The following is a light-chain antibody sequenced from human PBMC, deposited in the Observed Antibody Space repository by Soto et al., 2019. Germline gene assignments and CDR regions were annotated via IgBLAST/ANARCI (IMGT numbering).Light chain of an antibody. CDR3: QQYNDWPPLT. CDR1: QSVSRS. J-gene: IGKJ4*01. CDR2: GAS. Sequence: EIVLTQSPATLSVSPGETVTLSWRASQSVSRSLAWYQQQPGRYPRLLIYGASTRDTGIPASVSGSGSGTEFTLTIRSLQSEDFAVYHCQQYNDWPPLTFGGGTKGEI. V-gene: IGKV3-15*01.